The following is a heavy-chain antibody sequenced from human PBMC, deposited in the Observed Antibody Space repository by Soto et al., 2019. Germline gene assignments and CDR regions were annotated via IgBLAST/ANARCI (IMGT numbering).Heavy chain of an antibody. CDR3: AKVRASYLSASYFYYGLDV. J-gene: IGHJ6*02. Sequence: GGSLRLSCAASGFTLSRYVLSWVRQAPGRGLEWVSSISGSGSSVYVADSVGGRFIMSRDLSTNTVSLQMSSLRVEDTAIYYCAKVRASYLSASYFYYGLDVWRQGPPFTV. CDR2: ISGSGSSV. V-gene: IGHV3-23*01. CDR1: GFTLSRYV. D-gene: IGHD3-10*01.